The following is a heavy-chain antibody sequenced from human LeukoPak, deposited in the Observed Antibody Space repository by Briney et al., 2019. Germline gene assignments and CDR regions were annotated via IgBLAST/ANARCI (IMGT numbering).Heavy chain of an antibody. Sequence: SVKVSCKASGGTFSSYAISWVRQAPGQGLEWMGEIIPIFGTANYAQKFQGRVTITADESTSTAYMELSSLRSEDTAVYYCARRDGVVTHDAFDIWGQGTMATVSS. V-gene: IGHV1-69*13. CDR2: IIPIFGTA. CDR1: GGTFSSYA. CDR3: ARRDGVVTHDAFDI. J-gene: IGHJ3*02. D-gene: IGHD3-22*01.